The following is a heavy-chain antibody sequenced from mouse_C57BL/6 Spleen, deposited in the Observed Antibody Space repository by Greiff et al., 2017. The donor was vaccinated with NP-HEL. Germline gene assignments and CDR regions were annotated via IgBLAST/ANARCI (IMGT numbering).Heavy chain of an antibody. J-gene: IGHJ1*03. CDR2: IYWDDDK. CDR3: ARRAHDGYYGYWYFDV. D-gene: IGHD2-3*01. CDR1: GFSLSTSGMG. V-gene: IGHV8-12*01. Sequence: QVTLKESGPGILQSSQTLSLTCSFSGFSLSTSGMGVSWIRQPSGKGLEWLAHIYWDDDKRYNPSLKSRLTISKDTSRNQVFLKITSVDTADTATYYCARRAHDGYYGYWYFDVWGTGTTVTVSS.